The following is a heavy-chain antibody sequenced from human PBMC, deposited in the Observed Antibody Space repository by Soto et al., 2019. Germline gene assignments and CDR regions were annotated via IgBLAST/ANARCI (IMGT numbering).Heavy chain of an antibody. CDR1: GESLNGYY. CDR2: IHHSGST. V-gene: IGHV4-34*01. Sequence: SETLSLTCAVYGESLNGYYWTWIRQPPGKGLEWIGEIHHSGSTSYNPSLKSRVNMSIDLSKNQFSLRLTSVTAADTAVYYCARGLGATDYWGQGTLVTVYS. CDR3: ARGLGATDY. D-gene: IGHD2-15*01. J-gene: IGHJ4*02.